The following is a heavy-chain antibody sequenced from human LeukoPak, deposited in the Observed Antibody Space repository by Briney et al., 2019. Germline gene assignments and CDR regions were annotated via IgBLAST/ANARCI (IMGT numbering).Heavy chain of an antibody. CDR2: IIPILGIA. CDR3: ARDNTVTTFRFDY. Sequence: SVKVSCKASGGTFSSYAISWVRQAPGQGLEWMGRIIPILGIANYAQKFQGRVTITADKSTSTAYMELSSLRSEDTAVYYCARDNTVTTFRFDYWGQGTLVTVSS. J-gene: IGHJ4*02. D-gene: IGHD4-17*01. CDR1: GGTFSSYA. V-gene: IGHV1-69*04.